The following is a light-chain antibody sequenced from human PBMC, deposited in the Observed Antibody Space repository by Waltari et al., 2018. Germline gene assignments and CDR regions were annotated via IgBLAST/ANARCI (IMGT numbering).Light chain of an antibody. CDR1: QSVSSN. J-gene: IGKJ4*01. Sequence: EIVMTQSPATLSVSPGERATLSCRASQSVSSNLAWYQQKPGQAPRLLIYGASTRATGIPASFSGSGSGTEFTLTISSLQSEDLALYYCQQYSNWPLTFGGETKVEIK. CDR3: QQYSNWPLT. CDR2: GAS. V-gene: IGKV3-15*01.